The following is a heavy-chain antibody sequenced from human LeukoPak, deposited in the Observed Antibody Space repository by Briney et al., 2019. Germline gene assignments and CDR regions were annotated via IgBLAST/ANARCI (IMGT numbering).Heavy chain of an antibody. CDR3: ATSMGGGNGDY. CDR2: ITATGSST. J-gene: IGHJ4*02. CDR1: GFTLGSYT. Sequence: LGGSLRLSCGASGFTLGSYTMIWVRQAPGKGREGVSGITATGSSTYYAASVQGRFTISRDSSKNTLYLQLNSRGVDDTGVYYCATSMGGGNGDYWGQGTLVTVSS. V-gene: IGHV3-23*01. D-gene: IGHD3-16*01.